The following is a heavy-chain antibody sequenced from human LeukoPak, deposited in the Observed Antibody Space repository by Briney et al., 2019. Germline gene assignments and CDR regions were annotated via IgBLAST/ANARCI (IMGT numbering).Heavy chain of an antibody. CDR1: GGTFSSYA. J-gene: IGHJ4*02. Sequence: ASVKVSCKASGGTFSSYAISWVRQAPGQGLEWMGIINPTGGSTTYAQKFQGRVTMTRDTSTSTVYMELSSLRSDDTAVYYCARIAARRFDYWGQGTLVTVSS. D-gene: IGHD6-6*01. V-gene: IGHV1-46*01. CDR2: INPTGGST. CDR3: ARIAARRFDY.